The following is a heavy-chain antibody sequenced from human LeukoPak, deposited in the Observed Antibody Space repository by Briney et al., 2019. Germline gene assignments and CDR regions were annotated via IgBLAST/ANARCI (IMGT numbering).Heavy chain of an antibody. CDR2: IGRSGADT. J-gene: IGHJ4*02. Sequence: GGSLRLSCTASGFTFSSYAMNWVRQAPGKGLEWVSGIGRSGADTYYTDSEKGRFTISRDNSKNTLYLQMNNLRGDDTAVFYCTKDARATPDGFDFWGQGTLVTVSS. D-gene: IGHD2-15*01. CDR1: GFTFSSYA. V-gene: IGHV3-23*01. CDR3: TKDARATPDGFDF.